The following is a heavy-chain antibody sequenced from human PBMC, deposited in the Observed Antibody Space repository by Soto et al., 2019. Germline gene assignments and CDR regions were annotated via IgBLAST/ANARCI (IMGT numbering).Heavy chain of an antibody. V-gene: IGHV1-18*01. J-gene: IGHJ4*02. CDR2: ISANNGNT. CDR3: ARDGRYSGSYGGYYFDH. Sequence: QVQLVQSGAEVKKPGASVKVSCKASGYTFTSYGISWVRQAPGQGLEWMGWISANNGNTNYAQKIQGRVTMTTDTTTSTDYMEMMNLRSDDTAVDYCARDGRYSGSYGGYYFDHRGQGTQVTVSS. D-gene: IGHD1-26*01. CDR1: GYTFTSYG.